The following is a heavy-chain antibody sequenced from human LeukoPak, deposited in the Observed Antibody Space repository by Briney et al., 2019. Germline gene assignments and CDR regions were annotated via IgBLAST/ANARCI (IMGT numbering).Heavy chain of an antibody. Sequence: ASVKVSCKASGYTFTGYYMHWVRQAPGQGLEWMGRINPNSGGTNYAQKFQGRVTTTRDTSISTAYMELSRLRSDDTAVYYCARDRVAAAHFVSHRGWFDPWGQGTLVTVSS. J-gene: IGHJ5*02. CDR2: INPNSGGT. CDR1: GYTFTGYY. V-gene: IGHV1-2*06. CDR3: ARDRVAAAHFVSHRGWFDP. D-gene: IGHD6-13*01.